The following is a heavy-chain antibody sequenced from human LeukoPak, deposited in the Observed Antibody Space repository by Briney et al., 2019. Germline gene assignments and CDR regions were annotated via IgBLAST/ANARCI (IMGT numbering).Heavy chain of an antibody. CDR1: GFTFSSHA. Sequence: GGSLRLSCAASGFTFSSHAMSWVRQAPGKGLECVSAISGSGGSTYYADSVKGRFTISRDNSKNTLYLQMNSLRAEDTAVYYCAKAAGRGYNYGDYFDYWGQGTLVTVSS. CDR2: ISGSGGST. CDR3: AKAAGRGYNYGDYFDY. D-gene: IGHD5-18*01. J-gene: IGHJ4*02. V-gene: IGHV3-23*01.